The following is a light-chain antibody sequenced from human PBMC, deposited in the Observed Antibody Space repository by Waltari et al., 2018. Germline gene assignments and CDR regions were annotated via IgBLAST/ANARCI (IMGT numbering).Light chain of an antibody. Sequence: QSALTQPASVSGSPGQSITISSIGTSSDIGGYNYVSWYQQHPGEAPKLLIYDVSNRPSGISHRFSGSKSANTASLTISGLQAEDEADYYCSSYTTSSALVLFGGGTKLTVL. CDR3: SSYTTSSALVL. CDR2: DVS. J-gene: IGLJ2*01. CDR1: SSDIGGYNY. V-gene: IGLV2-14*03.